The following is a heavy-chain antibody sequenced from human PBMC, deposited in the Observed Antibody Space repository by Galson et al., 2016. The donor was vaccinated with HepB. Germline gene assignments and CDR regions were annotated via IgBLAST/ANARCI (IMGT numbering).Heavy chain of an antibody. CDR2: IYWHADK. CDR3: AHIGWSGYDLFDH. CDR1: GFSLSTTGVG. J-gene: IGHJ4*02. D-gene: IGHD5-12*01. Sequence: PALVKPTQTLTLTCDFSGFSLSTTGVGVGWIRQPPGKALEWLALIYWHADKRYSPSLKNRLTISKDTSRNQVVLRMTNMDPLHTATNYCAHIGWSGYDLFDHWGKGTLVTVSS. V-gene: IGHV2-5*01.